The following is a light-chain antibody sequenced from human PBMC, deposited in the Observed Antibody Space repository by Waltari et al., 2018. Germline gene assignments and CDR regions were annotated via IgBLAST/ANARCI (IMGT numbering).Light chain of an antibody. CDR2: DVN. V-gene: IGLV2-14*03. CDR3: SSYTTTSTLLVV. Sequence: QSALTQPASVSGSPGQSITIPCTGTSSDIGSYNYVSWYQHHPGKAPKLMIFDVNNRPSGVSDRFSGSKSGNTASLAISGLQAEDEADYYCSSYTTTSTLLVVFGGGTKLTVL. J-gene: IGLJ2*01. CDR1: SSDIGSYNY.